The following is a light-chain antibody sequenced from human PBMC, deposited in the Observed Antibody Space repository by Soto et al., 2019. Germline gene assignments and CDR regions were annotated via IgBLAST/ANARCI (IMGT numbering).Light chain of an antibody. CDR1: SSDIGSNNY. V-gene: IGLV2-14*01. CDR3: SSYTTTTRL. CDR2: EVS. J-gene: IGLJ3*02. Sequence: QSALTQPASVSGSPGQSITISCTGTSSDIGSNNYVSWFQQRPGKAPTLIIYEVSNRPSGVSNHFSGSKSGYTASLTISGLLPEDEAEYYCSSYTTTTRLFGGGTKLTVL.